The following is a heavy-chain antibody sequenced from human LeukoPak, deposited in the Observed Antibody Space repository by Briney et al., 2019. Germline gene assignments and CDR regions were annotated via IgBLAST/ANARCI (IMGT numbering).Heavy chain of an antibody. CDR3: AKIQDSSWYYFDY. J-gene: IGHJ4*02. CDR2: ISGSGGST. Sequence: QPGGSLRLSCAASGFTFSSYSMNWVRQAPGKGLEWVSAISGSGGSTYYADSVKGRFTISRDNSKNTLYLQMNSLRAEDTAVYYCAKIQDSSWYYFDYWGQGTLVTVSS. D-gene: IGHD6-13*01. V-gene: IGHV3-23*01. CDR1: GFTFSSYS.